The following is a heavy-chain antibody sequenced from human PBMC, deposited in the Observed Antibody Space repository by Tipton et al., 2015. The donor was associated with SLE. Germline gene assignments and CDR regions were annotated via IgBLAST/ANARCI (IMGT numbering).Heavy chain of an antibody. CDR2: IYYSGST. Sequence: TLSLTCAVSGYSLSSGYYRGWFRLPPGKGLEWIGGIYYSGSTYYNPSLKSRVTISVETSRNQFSLKLSSVTAADTAVYYCARPAGGADAFDIWGQRTMVTVSS. D-gene: IGHD2-8*02. CDR3: ARPAGGADAFDI. V-gene: IGHV4-38-2*01. CDR1: GYSLSSGYY. J-gene: IGHJ3*02.